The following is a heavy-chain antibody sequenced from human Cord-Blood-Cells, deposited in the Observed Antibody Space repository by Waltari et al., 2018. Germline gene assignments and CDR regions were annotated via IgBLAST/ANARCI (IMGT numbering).Heavy chain of an antibody. CDR2: IYHSGST. CDR3: AREAPDFGGVIVGNWFDP. CDR1: GGSISSSNW. Sequence: QVQLQESGPGLVKPSGTLSLTCAVPGGSISSSNWWSWVRQPPGTGLEWIGEIYHSGSTNYNPSLKSRVTISVDKSKNQFSLKLSSVTAADTAVYYCAREAPDFGGVIVGNWFDPWGQGTLVTVSS. J-gene: IGHJ5*02. V-gene: IGHV4-4*02. D-gene: IGHD3-16*02.